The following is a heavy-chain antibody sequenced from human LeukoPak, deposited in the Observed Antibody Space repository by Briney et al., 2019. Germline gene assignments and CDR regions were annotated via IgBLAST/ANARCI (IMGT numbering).Heavy chain of an antibody. V-gene: IGHV3-21*01. D-gene: IGHD4-17*01. CDR2: ISSSSSYI. CDR3: ARSPDYGDYFDY. J-gene: IGHJ4*02. Sequence: GGSLRLSCAASGFTFSSYSMNWVRQAPGKGLEWVSSISSSSSYIYYADSVKGRFTISRDNAKNSLYLQMNSLRAEDTAVYYCARSPDYGDYFDYWGQGTLVTVSS. CDR1: GFTFSSYS.